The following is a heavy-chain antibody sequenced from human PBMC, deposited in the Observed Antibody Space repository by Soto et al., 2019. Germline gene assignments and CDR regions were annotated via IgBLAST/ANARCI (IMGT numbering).Heavy chain of an antibody. V-gene: IGHV1-69*13. D-gene: IGHD3-22*01. CDR2: IIPIFGTA. J-gene: IGHJ4*02. Sequence: SVKVSCKASGGTFSSYAISWVRQAPGQGLEWMGGIIPIFGTANYAQKFQGRVTITADESTSTAYMELSSLRSEDTAVYYCAREEVYDGSIHFDYWGQGTLVTVSS. CDR3: AREEVYDGSIHFDY. CDR1: GGTFSSYA.